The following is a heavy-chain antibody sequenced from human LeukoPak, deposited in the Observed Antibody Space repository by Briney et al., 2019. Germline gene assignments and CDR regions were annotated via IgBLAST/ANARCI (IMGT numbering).Heavy chain of an antibody. V-gene: IGHV3-66*01. D-gene: IGHD3-22*01. J-gene: IGHJ3*02. CDR2: IYSGGST. CDR3: ARAREWYDSSGSHRGAFDI. Sequence: GGSLRLSCAASGFTVSSNYMSWVRQAPGKGLEWVSVIYSGGSTYYADSVKGRFTISRDNSKNTLYLQMNSLRAEDTAVYYCARAREWYDSSGSHRGAFDIWGQGTMVTVSS. CDR1: GFTVSSNY.